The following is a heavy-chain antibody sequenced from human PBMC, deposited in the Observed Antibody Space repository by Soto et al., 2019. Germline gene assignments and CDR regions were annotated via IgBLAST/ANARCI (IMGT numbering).Heavy chain of an antibody. D-gene: IGHD6-6*01. Sequence: SLRLSCAASGFTFSSYGMHWVRQAPGKGLEWVAVISYDGSNKYYADSVKGRFTISRDNSKNTLYLQMNSLRAEDTAVYYCAKGEYSSSFDYYYGMDVWGQGTTVTVSS. CDR1: GFTFSSYG. CDR3: AKGEYSSSFDYYYGMDV. CDR2: ISYDGSNK. V-gene: IGHV3-30*18. J-gene: IGHJ6*02.